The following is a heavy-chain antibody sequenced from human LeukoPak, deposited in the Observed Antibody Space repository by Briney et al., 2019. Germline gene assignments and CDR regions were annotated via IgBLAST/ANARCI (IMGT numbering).Heavy chain of an antibody. CDR1: GYTFTSYG. CDR2: ISAYNGNT. D-gene: IGHD3-22*01. Sequence: ASVKVSCKASGYTFTSYGISWVRQAPGQGLEWMGWISAYNGNTNYAQKLQGRVTMTTDTSTSTAHMELRSLRSDDTAVYYRVRVPGLGYYDSSGYYYYAFDIWGQGTMVTVSS. CDR3: VRVPGLGYYDSSGYYYYAFDI. J-gene: IGHJ3*02. V-gene: IGHV1-18*01.